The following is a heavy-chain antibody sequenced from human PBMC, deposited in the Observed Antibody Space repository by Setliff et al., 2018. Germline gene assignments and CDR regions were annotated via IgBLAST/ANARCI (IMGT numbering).Heavy chain of an antibody. V-gene: IGHV4-59*11. CDR2: MYYSEIT. CDR1: GGSISTHY. J-gene: IGHJ5*02. CDR3: ARGLAVNRFDP. D-gene: IGHD3-16*01. Sequence: PSETLSLTCTVSGGSISTHYWSWIRQLPGKGLEWVGYMYYSEITKYNPSLESRVTISVDTSKNQFSLNLTSVTAADTAVYYCARGLAVNRFDPWGQGTLVTVSS.